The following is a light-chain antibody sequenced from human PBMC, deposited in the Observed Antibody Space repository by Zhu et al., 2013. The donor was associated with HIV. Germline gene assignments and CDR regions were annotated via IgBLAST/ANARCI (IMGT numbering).Light chain of an antibody. CDR2: AAS. CDR1: QGISNY. CDR3: QQYRSYSPFT. J-gene: IGKJ2*01. Sequence: DIQMTQSPSSLSASVGDRVTITCRASQGISNYLAWYQQKPGKVPKLLIYAASTLQSGVPSRFSGRGSGTEFTLTINSLQPDDFATYYCQQYRSYSPFTFGQGTKLEI. V-gene: IGKV1-27*01.